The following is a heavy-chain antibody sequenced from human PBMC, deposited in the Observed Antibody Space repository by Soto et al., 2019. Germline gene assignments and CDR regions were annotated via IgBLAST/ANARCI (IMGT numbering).Heavy chain of an antibody. CDR3: TTDPQSTMVRGVIIGVDY. V-gene: IGHV3-15*07. CDR2: IKSKTDGGTT. Sequence: EVQLVESGGGLVKPGGSLRLSCAASGFTFSNAWMNWVRQAPGKGLEWVGRIKSKTDGGTTDYAAPVKGRFTISRDDSKNTLYLQMNSLKTEDTAVYYCTTDPQSTMVRGVIIGVDYGGQGTLVTVSS. D-gene: IGHD3-10*01. CDR1: GFTFSNAW. J-gene: IGHJ4*02.